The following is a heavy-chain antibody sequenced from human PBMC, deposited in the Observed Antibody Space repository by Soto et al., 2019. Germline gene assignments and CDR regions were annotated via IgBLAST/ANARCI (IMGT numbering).Heavy chain of an antibody. V-gene: IGHV5-51*01. CDR1: GYNFANYW. J-gene: IGHJ3*02. CDR3: AAGYTTGPDAFDI. CDR2: IFPGDSDT. Sequence: PRESLKISCKGSGYNFANYWIGLVRQMPGKGLEWMGMIFPGDSDTKNSPSLQGQITMSVDKSDSSAYLQWRSLKASDTAMYYCAAGYTTGPDAFDIWGQGTMVTVSS. D-gene: IGHD6-13*01.